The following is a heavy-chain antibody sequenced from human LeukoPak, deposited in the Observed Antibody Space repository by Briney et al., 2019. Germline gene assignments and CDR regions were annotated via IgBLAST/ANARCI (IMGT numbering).Heavy chain of an antibody. CDR3: ASFGCSSTSCYEATDY. CDR1: GGTFSSYA. D-gene: IGHD2-2*01. V-gene: IGHV1-69*05. J-gene: IGHJ4*02. CDR2: IIPIFGTA. Sequence: SVKVSCKASGGTFSSYAISWVRQAPGQGLEWMGGIIPIFGTANYAQKFQGRVTITTDESTSTAYMELSSLRSEDTAVYYCASFGCSSTSCYEATDYWGQGTLVTVSS.